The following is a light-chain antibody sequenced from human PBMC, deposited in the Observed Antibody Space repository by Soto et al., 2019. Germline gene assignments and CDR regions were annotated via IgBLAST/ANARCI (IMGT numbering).Light chain of an antibody. CDR3: QQYKNLPRT. J-gene: IGKJ1*01. V-gene: IGKV3-15*01. Sequence: EIVLTQSPTPLSVSPGERAILSCMASQNIGRNLAWYQQKPGQAPRLLIHSASTRATGIPATFSGSWSGTECTLTVSSLQSEDFAVYYCQQYKNLPRTFGQGTKVDIK. CDR2: SAS. CDR1: QNIGRN.